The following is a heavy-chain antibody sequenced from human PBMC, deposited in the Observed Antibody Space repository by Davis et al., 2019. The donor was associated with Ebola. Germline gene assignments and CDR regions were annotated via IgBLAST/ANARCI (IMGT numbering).Heavy chain of an antibody. CDR2: IYYSGST. D-gene: IGHD2-2*01. J-gene: IGHJ4*02. CDR3: ARDPVVVPAAKYIMGPYYFDY. V-gene: IGHV4-61*08. CDR1: GGSISSGGYY. Sequence: PGGSLRLSCTVSGGSISSGGYYWSWIRQPPGKGLEWIGYIYYSGSTNYNPSLKSRVTISVDTSKNQFSLKLSSVTAADTAVYYCARDPVVVPAAKYIMGPYYFDYWGQGTLVTVSS.